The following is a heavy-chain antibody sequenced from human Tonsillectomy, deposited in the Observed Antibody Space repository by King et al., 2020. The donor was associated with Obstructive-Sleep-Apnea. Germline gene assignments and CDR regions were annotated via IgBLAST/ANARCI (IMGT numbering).Heavy chain of an antibody. CDR3: AKDGGSSSWYLEY. CDR2: ITWDSGFI. CDR1: GFSFDDYA. V-gene: IGHV3-9*01. Sequence: VHLVVSGGGLTQPGRSLRLSCAASGFSFDDYAMHWVRQAPGKGLQWVSVITWDSGFIKYADSVKGRFTIARDSAKQSLYLQMNSLRVEDTAFYYCAKDGGSSSWYLEYWGQGTLVTVSS. D-gene: IGHD6-13*01. J-gene: IGHJ4*02.